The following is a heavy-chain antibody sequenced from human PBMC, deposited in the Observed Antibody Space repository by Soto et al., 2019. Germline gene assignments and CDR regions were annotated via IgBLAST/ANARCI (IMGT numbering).Heavy chain of an antibody. D-gene: IGHD1-7*01. V-gene: IGHV3-48*03. J-gene: IGHJ4*02. CDR1: GFAFSGFE. CDR3: AGWNYDY. CDR2: ISSGASNM. Sequence: PGGSLRLSCAASGFAFSGFEMNWVRQAPGKGLEWVSYISSGASNMYYADSVKGRFTISRDDSKNTLYLQMDSLRPEDTAQYYCAGWNYDYWGQGTQVTVSS.